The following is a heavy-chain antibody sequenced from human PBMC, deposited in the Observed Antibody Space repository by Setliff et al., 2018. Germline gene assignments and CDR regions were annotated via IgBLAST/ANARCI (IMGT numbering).Heavy chain of an antibody. D-gene: IGHD3-10*01. V-gene: IGHV2-5*02. Sequence: SGPTLVNPTQTLTMTCTVSGFSLSTSGVGVGWIRQPPGKALEWLALIYWDDVKRYSHFLKNRLTITQDTSKNQVVLTLTNMDPVDTATYYCAHRGGYGADSLYYFDVWGQGTLVTVSS. J-gene: IGHJ4*02. CDR3: AHRGGYGADSLYYFDV. CDR1: GFSLSTSGVG. CDR2: IYWDDVK.